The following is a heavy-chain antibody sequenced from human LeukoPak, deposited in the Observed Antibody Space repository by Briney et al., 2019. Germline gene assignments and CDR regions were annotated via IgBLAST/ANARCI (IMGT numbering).Heavy chain of an antibody. J-gene: IGHJ4*02. V-gene: IGHV7-4-1*02. CDR2: INTNTGNP. CDR3: ARGGPFDC. CDR1: GYTFTDYT. Sequence: GASVKVSCKASGYTFTDYTINWVRQAPGQGLEWMGWINTNTGNPTYAQGFTGRFVFSLDTPVSTTYLQISSLKAEDTAVYYCARGGPFDCWGQGTLVTVSS.